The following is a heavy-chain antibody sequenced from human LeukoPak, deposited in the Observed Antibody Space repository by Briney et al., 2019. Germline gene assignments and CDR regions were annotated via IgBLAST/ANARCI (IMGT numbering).Heavy chain of an antibody. CDR3: ARSGIAYTFWYFNL. Sequence: SETLSLTCTVSGGSISSSSYYWTWIRQPPGKGLEWIGSLYYSGNTYYSPSLKSRVTISVDTSKNQFSLRLTSVTAADTAVYYCARSGIAYTFWYFNLWGRGSLVTVSS. J-gene: IGHJ2*01. CDR1: GGSISSSSYY. V-gene: IGHV4-39*01. CDR2: LYYSGNT. D-gene: IGHD1-14*01.